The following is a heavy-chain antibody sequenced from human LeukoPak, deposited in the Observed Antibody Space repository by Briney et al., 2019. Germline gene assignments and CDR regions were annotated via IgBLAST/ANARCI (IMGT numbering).Heavy chain of an antibody. CDR2: ISSSSSYI. V-gene: IGHV3-21*01. Sequence: GGSLRLSCAASGFTFSSYRMNWVRQAPGKGLEWVSSISSSSSYIYYADSVKGRFTISRDNAKNSLYLQMNSLRAEDTAVYYCARDVIAVAAVNDAFDIWGQGTMVTVSS. CDR1: GFTFSSYR. CDR3: ARDVIAVAAVNDAFDI. J-gene: IGHJ3*02. D-gene: IGHD6-19*01.